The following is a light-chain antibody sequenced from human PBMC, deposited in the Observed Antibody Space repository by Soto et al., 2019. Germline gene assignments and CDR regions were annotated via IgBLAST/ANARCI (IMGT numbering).Light chain of an antibody. CDR1: QSVSSSY. CDR3: QQRSTWPLT. Sequence: EIVLTQSPGTLSLSPGERATLSCRASQSVSSSYLAWYQQKPGQPPRLLISDASNRATGIPARFSGSGSGTDFSLTISSLEPEDFAVYYCQQRSTWPLTFGGGTKVDIK. J-gene: IGKJ4*01. V-gene: IGKV3D-20*02. CDR2: DAS.